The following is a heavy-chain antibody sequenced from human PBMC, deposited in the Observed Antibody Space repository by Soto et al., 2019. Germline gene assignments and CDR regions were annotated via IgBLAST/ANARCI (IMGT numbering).Heavy chain of an antibody. J-gene: IGHJ4*02. CDR1: GRSITSYY. D-gene: IGHD3-22*01. CDR2: IYDNGIT. Sequence: QVVLQESGPGLVKPSETLSLMCSVSGRSITSYYWSWVRQPPGKGLEWIGYIYDNGITSQNPSLKSRVTMSADTSQNQFSLKLTSVTGADTAVYYCARTYDSNGYANEFDSWGQGILVTVTS. CDR3: ARTYDSNGYANEFDS. V-gene: IGHV4-59*12.